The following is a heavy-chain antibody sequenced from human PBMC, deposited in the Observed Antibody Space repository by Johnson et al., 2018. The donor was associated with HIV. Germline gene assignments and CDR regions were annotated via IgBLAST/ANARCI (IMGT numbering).Heavy chain of an antibody. CDR1: GFTFSSYG. CDR2: IRYDGSNK. V-gene: IGHV3-30*02. CDR3: EKDRPLYVLHLFGAFDI. J-gene: IGHJ3*02. Sequence: QMLLVESGGGVVQPGGSLRLSCAASGFTFSSYGMHWVRQAPGKGLEWVAFIRYDGSNKYYADSVKGRFTISRDNSKNTLYLQMNSLRAEDTAVYYCEKDRPLYVLHLFGAFDIWGQGTMVTVSS. D-gene: IGHD2-15*01.